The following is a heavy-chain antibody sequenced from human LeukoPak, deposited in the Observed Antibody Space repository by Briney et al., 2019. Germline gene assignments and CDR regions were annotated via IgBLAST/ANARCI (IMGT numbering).Heavy chain of an antibody. V-gene: IGHV3-21*04. J-gene: IGHJ4*02. D-gene: IGHD6-6*01. Sequence: PGGSLRLSCAASGFTFSSYSMNWVRQAPGKGLEWVSSISGSGTYIYYADSVQGRFTISRDNAKNSLYLQMNSLRAEDTAVYYCARGRFGSSYYFGYWGQGTLVTVSS. CDR3: ARGRFGSSYYFGY. CDR2: ISGSGTYI. CDR1: GFTFSSYS.